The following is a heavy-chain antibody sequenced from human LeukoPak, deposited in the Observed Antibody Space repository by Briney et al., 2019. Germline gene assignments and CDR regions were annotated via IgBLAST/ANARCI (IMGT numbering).Heavy chain of an antibody. Sequence: PGGSLRLSCAASGFTFDDYAMHWVRQAPGKGLEWVSGISWNSGSIGYADSVKGRFTISRDNAKNSLYLQMNSLRAEDTALYYCAKDRSPQWPDAFDIWGQGTMVTVSS. CDR3: AKDRSPQWPDAFDI. CDR1: GFTFDDYA. CDR2: ISWNSGSI. J-gene: IGHJ3*02. V-gene: IGHV3-9*01. D-gene: IGHD6-19*01.